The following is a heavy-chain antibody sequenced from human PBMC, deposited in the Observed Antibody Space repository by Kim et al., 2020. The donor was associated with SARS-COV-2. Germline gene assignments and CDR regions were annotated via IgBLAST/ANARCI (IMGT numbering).Heavy chain of an antibody. V-gene: IGHV1-3*01. CDR3: ARTANHDY. J-gene: IGHJ4*02. CDR2: INADNGNT. Sequence: ASVKVSCKASGYTFTTYAIYWVRQAPGQRLEWMGWINADNGNTRYSQSFQGRVTITRDTSASTAYMELSSLTSEDTAVYYCARTANHDYWGQGTLVTVSS. CDR1: GYTFTTYA.